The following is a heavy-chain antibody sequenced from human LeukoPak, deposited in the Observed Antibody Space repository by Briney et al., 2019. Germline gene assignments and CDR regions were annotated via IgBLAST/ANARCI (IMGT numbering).Heavy chain of an antibody. D-gene: IGHD2-2*01. Sequence: GGSLRLSCAASGFTFSSYAMHWVRQAPGKGLEWVAVISYDGSNKYYADSVKGRFTISRDNAMNTLYLQMNSLRAEDTAVYYCAHGSMYQLDYWGQGTLVTVSS. CDR3: AHGSMYQLDY. CDR2: ISYDGSNK. CDR1: GFTFSSYA. J-gene: IGHJ4*02. V-gene: IGHV3-30*04.